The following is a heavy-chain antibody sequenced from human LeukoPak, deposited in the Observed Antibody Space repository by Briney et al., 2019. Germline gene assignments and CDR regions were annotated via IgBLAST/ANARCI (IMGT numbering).Heavy chain of an antibody. D-gene: IGHD3-22*01. V-gene: IGHV4-34*01. CDR2: INHSGST. J-gene: IGHJ4*02. CDR3: ARGRYYDSSGYYYDFDY. Sequence: PSETLSLTCAVYGGSFSGYYLSWIRQPPGKGLEWIGEINHSGSTNYNPSLKSRVTISVDTSKNQFSLKLSSVTAVDTAVYYCARGRYYDSSGYYYDFDYWGQGTLVTVSS. CDR1: GGSFSGYY.